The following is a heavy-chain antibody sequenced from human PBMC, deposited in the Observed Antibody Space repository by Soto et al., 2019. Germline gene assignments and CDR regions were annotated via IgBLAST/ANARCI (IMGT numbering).Heavy chain of an antibody. CDR2: IKSKADGGTT. J-gene: IGHJ4*02. CDR3: TTVGYIAARPGGY. V-gene: IGHV3-15*01. D-gene: IGHD6-6*01. CDR1: GFTFSNAW. Sequence: GGSLRLSCEASGFTFSNAWMSWVRQAPGKGLEWVGRIKSKADGGTTDYAAPVKGRFTISRDDSKNTLYLQMNSLKTEDTAVDYCTTVGYIAARPGGYWGQGTLVTVSS.